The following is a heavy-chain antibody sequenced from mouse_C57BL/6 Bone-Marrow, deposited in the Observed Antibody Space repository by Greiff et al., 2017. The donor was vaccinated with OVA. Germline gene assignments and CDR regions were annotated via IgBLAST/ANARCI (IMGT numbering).Heavy chain of an antibody. CDR3: ARSLFITTVVVFED. Sequence: LQESGAELARPGASVKLSCKASGYTFTSYGISWVKQRTGQGLEWIGEIYPRSGNTYYNEKFKGKATLTADKSSSTAYMELRSLTSEDSAVYFCARSLFITTVVVFEDWGQGTTLTVSS. CDR2: IYPRSGNT. CDR1: GYTFTSYG. J-gene: IGHJ2*01. D-gene: IGHD1-1*01. V-gene: IGHV1-81*01.